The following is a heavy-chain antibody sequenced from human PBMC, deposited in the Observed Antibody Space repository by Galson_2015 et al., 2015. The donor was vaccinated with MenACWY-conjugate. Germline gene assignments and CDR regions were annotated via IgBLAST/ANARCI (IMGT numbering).Heavy chain of an antibody. CDR1: GFTFNSYA. CDR2: ISGSGGET. Sequence: SLRLSCAASGFTFNSYAMNWVRQAPGKGLEWVSTISGSGGETYYADSVKGRFTVSRDNSKNAVYLQMNSLRPEDTALYYCVKDFWTGFYFDHWGQGTLVTVSS. V-gene: IGHV3-23*01. CDR3: VKDFWTGFYFDH. J-gene: IGHJ4*02. D-gene: IGHD3/OR15-3a*01.